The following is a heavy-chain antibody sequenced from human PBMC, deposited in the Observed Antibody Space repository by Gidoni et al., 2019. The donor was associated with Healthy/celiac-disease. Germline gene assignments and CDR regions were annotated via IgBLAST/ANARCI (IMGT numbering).Heavy chain of an antibody. CDR3: ARITIFGVVKYGMDV. Sequence: EVQLVQSGAEVKKPGESLKISCKGSGYSFTSYWIGWVGQMPGKGLEWMGLSYPGDSDTRYSPSFQGQVTISADKSISTAYLQWSSLKASDTAMYYCARITIFGVVKYGMDVWGQGTTVTVSS. D-gene: IGHD3-3*01. CDR2: SYPGDSDT. J-gene: IGHJ6*02. CDR1: GYSFTSYW. V-gene: IGHV5-51*01.